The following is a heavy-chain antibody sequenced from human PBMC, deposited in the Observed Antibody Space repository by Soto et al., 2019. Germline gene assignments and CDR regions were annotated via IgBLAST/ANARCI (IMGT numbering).Heavy chain of an antibody. V-gene: IGHV3-30*09. J-gene: IGHJ6*02. CDR2: ISYDGSNK. Sequence: QVQLVESGGDVVQPGGSLRLSCAASGFTFSNYIFYWVRQAPGKGPEWVAAISYDGSNKQYADSVKGRFAIYRDNPGNSLDLQMNSLRGADTGLYYCARGDPYYGMDVWGQGTTVTVSS. CDR3: ARGDPYYGMDV. CDR1: GFTFSNYI.